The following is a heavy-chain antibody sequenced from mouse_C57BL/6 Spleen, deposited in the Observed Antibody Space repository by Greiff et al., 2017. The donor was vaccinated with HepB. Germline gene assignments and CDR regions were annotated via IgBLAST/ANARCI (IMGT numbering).Heavy chain of an antibody. CDR2: ILPSIGRT. V-gene: IGHV15-2*01. D-gene: IGHD4-1*01. CDR1: DSEVFPIAY. J-gene: IGHJ1*03. Sequence: QVQLQQSGSELRSPGSSVKLSCKDFDSEVFPIAYMSWVRQKPGHGFGWSGGILPSIGRTIYGEKFEDKATLDADTLSNTAYLELNSLTSDDSAFFYCARGTGTWYFDVWGTGTTVTVSS. CDR3: ARGTGTWYFDV.